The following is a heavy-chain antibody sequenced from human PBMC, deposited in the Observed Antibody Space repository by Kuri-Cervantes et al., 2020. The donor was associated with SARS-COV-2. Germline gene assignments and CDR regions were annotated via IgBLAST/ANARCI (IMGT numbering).Heavy chain of an antibody. J-gene: IGHJ4*02. CDR3: ARAAYCGGDCYYYFDY. Sequence: GSLRLSCSVSGGSINDYYWSWIRQPSGKGLEWIGYSSYSGSADYNPSLKSRVTISVDRSKNQFSLKLSSVTAADTAVYYCARAAYCGGDCYYYFDYWGQGTLVTVSS. CDR2: SSYSGSA. V-gene: IGHV4-59*13. D-gene: IGHD2-21*01. CDR1: GGSINDYY.